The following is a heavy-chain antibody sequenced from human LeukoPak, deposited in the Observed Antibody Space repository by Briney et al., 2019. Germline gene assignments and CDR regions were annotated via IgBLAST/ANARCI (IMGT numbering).Heavy chain of an antibody. D-gene: IGHD2-15*01. CDR3: ARVSDCSGGSCYAYYYYMDV. CDR2: IYYSGST. J-gene: IGHJ6*03. Sequence: SETLSLTCTVSGGSISSSSYYWGWIRQPPGKGLEWIGSIYYSGSTYYNPSLKSRVTISVDTSKNQFSLKLSSVTAADTAVYYCARVSDCSGGSCYAYYYYMDVWGKGTTVTVSS. V-gene: IGHV4-39*07. CDR1: GGSISSSSYY.